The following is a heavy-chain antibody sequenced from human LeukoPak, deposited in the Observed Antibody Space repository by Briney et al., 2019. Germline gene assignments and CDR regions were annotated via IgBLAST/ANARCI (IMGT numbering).Heavy chain of an antibody. CDR1: GGSISSSSYY. J-gene: IGHJ6*03. V-gene: IGHV4-39*01. CDR2: IYYSGST. D-gene: IGHD5-18*01. Sequence: PSETLSLTCTVSGGSISSSSYYWGWIRQPPGKGLEWIGSIYYSGSTYYNPSLKSRVTISVDTSKNQFSLKLSSVTAADTAVYYCASSSPGIQLVPPRPALYYMDVWGKGTTVTVSS. CDR3: ASSSPGIQLVPPRPALYYMDV.